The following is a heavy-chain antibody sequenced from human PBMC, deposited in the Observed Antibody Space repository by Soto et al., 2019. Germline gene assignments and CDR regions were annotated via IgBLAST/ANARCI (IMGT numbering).Heavy chain of an antibody. J-gene: IGHJ4*02. D-gene: IGHD3-10*01. CDR3: ARHITMDPLLVY. Sequence: EVQLVESGGGLIQPGGSLRLSCAASGFTVSSNYMSWVRQAPGKGLEWVSVIYSGGSTYYADSVKGRFTISRDNSKNTLYLQMNNLRAEDTAVYYCARHITMDPLLVYWGQGTLVTVSS. V-gene: IGHV3-53*01. CDR1: GFTVSSNY. CDR2: IYSGGST.